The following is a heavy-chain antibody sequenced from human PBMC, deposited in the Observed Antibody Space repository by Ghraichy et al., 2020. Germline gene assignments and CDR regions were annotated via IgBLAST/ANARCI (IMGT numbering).Heavy chain of an antibody. V-gene: IGHV1-3*01. D-gene: IGHD6-19*01. CDR2: INAGNGNT. J-gene: IGHJ1*01. CDR1: GYTFTSYA. Sequence: ASVKVSCKASGYTFTSYAMHWVRQAPGQRLEWMGWINAGNGNTKYSQKFQGRVTITRDTSASTAYMELSSLRSEDTAVYYCARDIAVAPEYFQHWGQGTLVTVSA. CDR3: ARDIAVAPEYFQH.